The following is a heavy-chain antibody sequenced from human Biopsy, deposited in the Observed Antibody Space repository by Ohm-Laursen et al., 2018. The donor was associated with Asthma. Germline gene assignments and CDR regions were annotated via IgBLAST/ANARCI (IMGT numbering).Heavy chain of an antibody. V-gene: IGHV1-3*01. D-gene: IGHD3-9*01. CDR2: INAGNGNT. CDR3: ARTYYDFLTGQVNDDFAI. Sequence: GASVKVSCKASGYTFINYAIHWVRQAPGQRLEWMGWINAGNGNTKYSQKFQGRVTITRDTSASTAYMDLSSLRSEDTAVYYCARTYYDFLTGQVNDDFAIWGQGTMVTVSS. J-gene: IGHJ3*02. CDR1: GYTFINYA.